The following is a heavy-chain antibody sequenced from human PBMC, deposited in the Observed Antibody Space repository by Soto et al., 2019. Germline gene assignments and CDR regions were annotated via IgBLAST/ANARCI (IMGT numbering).Heavy chain of an antibody. V-gene: IGHV4-31*03. CDR2: IYYSGST. D-gene: IGHD3-22*01. J-gene: IGHJ6*02. Sequence: SETLSLTCTVSGGSISSGGYYWSWIRQHPGKGLEWIGYIYYSGSTYYNPSLKSRVTISVDTSKNQFSLKLSSVTAADTAVYYCARVKYYYDSSGYSDYYYYGMDVWGQGTTVTVSS. CDR3: ARVKYYYDSSGYSDYYYYGMDV. CDR1: GGSISSGGYY.